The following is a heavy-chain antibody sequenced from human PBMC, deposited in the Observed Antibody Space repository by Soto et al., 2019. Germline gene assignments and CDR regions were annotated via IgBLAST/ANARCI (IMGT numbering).Heavy chain of an antibody. J-gene: IGHJ3*02. CDR1: GFTFGDYA. D-gene: IGHD2-8*01. CDR2: IRSKAYGGTT. V-gene: IGHV3-49*03. CDR3: SRVLYQYGMSSDAFDI. Sequence: EVQLVESGGGLVQPGRSLRLSCTASGFTFGDYAMSWIRQAPGKGLEWVGFIRSKAYGGTTEYAASVKGRFTISRDDSKSIAYMQMNSLKTEDTAVYYCSRVLYQYGMSSDAFDIWGQGTTVTVSS.